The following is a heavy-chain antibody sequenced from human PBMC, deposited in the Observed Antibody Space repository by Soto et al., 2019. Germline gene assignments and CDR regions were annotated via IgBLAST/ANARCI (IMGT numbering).Heavy chain of an antibody. CDR2: IIPIFGTA. V-gene: IGHV1-69*13. CDR1: GGTFSSYA. Sequence: SVKVSCKASGGTFSSYAISWVRQAPGQGLEWMGGIIPIFGTANYAQKFQGRVTITADESTSTAYMELSSLRSEDTAVYYCARVGIVGATRVLDYYYGMDVWGQGTTVTVSS. J-gene: IGHJ6*02. CDR3: ARVGIVGATRVLDYYYGMDV. D-gene: IGHD1-26*01.